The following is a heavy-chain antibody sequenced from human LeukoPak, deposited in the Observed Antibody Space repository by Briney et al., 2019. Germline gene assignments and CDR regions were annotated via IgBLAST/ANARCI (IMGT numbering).Heavy chain of an antibody. J-gene: IGHJ4*02. CDR3: ARGSYGYSGSYYRLDY. CDR2: INPNSGGT. V-gene: IGHV1-2*06. CDR1: GYTFTGYY. Sequence: GASVKVSCKASGYTFTGYYMHWVRQAPGQGLEWMGRINPNSGGTNYAQKFQGRVTMTRDTSISTAYMELSRLRSDDTAVYYCARGSYGYSGSYYRLDYWGQGTLVTVSS. D-gene: IGHD1-26*01.